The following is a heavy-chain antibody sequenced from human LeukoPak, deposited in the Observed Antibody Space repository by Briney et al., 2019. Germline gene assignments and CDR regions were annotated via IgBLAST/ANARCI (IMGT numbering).Heavy chain of an antibody. CDR3: TRGNILGHSEWFHSAGDS. J-gene: IGHJ5*01. CDR1: GYTFTTYD. CDR2: VSTVNGYA. D-gene: IGHD3-9*01. V-gene: IGHV1-8*01. Sequence: VASVKVSCKASGYTFTTYDITWVRQATGQGLEWMGWVSTVNGYAGYGQKFQGRVTMTRDTSMNTAYMELSSLRSDDTAVYYCTRGNILGHSEWFHSAGDSWGQGTLVTVSS.